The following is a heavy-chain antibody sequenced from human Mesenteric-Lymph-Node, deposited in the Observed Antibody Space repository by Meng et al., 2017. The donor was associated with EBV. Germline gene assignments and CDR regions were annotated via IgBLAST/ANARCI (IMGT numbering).Heavy chain of an antibody. V-gene: IGHV4-34*01. J-gene: IGHJ4*02. CDR2: INHSGST. Sequence: QVQLQQWGAGLLKPSETLSLTCAVYGGSFSGCYWSWIRQPPGKGLEWIGEINHSGSTNYNPSLKSRVTISVDTSKNQFSLKLSSVTAADTAVYYCARGGVLSYYALGYWGQGTLVTVPS. D-gene: IGHD2-2*01. CDR3: ARGGVLSYYALGY. CDR1: GGSFSGCY.